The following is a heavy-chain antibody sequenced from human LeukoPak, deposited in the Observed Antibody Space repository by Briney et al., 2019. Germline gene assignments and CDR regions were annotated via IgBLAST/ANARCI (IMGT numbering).Heavy chain of an antibody. CDR1: EFTFGSYE. D-gene: IGHD2-21*01. J-gene: IGHJ5*02. V-gene: IGHV3-21*01. Sequence: GGSLRLSCEASEFTFGSYEMNWVRQAPGKGLEWVSSISSSSSYIYYADSVKGRFTISRDNAKNSLYLQMNSLTAEDTAVHYCVRSYHPGGWFDPWGQGTLVTVSS. CDR2: ISSSSSYI. CDR3: VRSYHPGGWFDP.